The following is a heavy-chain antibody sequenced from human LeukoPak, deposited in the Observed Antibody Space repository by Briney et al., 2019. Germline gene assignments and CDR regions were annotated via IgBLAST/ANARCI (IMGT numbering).Heavy chain of an antibody. D-gene: IGHD2-15*01. V-gene: IGHV4-59*01. CDR2: IYYSGST. Sequence: SETLSLTCTVSGGSISSYYWSWIRQPPGKGLEWIGYIYYSGSTNYNPSLKGRVTISVDTSKNQFSLKLSSVTAADTAVYYSARVRSGSLGYWGQGTLVTVSS. J-gene: IGHJ4*02. CDR3: ARVRSGSLGY. CDR1: GGSISSYY.